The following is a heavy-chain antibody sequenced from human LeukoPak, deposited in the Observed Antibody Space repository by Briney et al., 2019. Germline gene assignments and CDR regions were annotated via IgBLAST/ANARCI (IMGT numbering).Heavy chain of an antibody. CDR1: GFTFSNFA. D-gene: IGHD2-15*01. Sequence: GGSLRLSCYASGFTFSNFAMWWVRQAPGKGLEYLSGITSDGGETEYADSVKGRFTISRDPSKNTLYLEMTSLRTEDTAVYYCAREADSGYYRTVDYWGQGTMVTVS. V-gene: IGHV3-64*04. CDR3: AREADSGYYRTVDY. J-gene: IGHJ4*02. CDR2: ITSDGGET.